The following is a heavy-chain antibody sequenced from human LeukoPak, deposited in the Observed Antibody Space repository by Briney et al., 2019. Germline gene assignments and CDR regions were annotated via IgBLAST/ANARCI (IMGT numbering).Heavy chain of an antibody. CDR3: AKGSRSGWVGDYFDY. D-gene: IGHD6-19*01. CDR1: GFTFSSYA. V-gene: IGHV3-23*01. Sequence: GGSLRLSCAASGFTFSSYAMSWVRQAPGKGLEWVSTISGSGGSTYYADSVKGRFTISRDNSKNTLSLQMSSLRVGDTAVYYCAKGSRSGWVGDYFDYWGQGTLVTVSS. J-gene: IGHJ4*02. CDR2: ISGSGGST.